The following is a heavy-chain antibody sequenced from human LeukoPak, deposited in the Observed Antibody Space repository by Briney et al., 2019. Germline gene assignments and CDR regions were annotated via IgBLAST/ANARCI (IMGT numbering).Heavy chain of an antibody. D-gene: IGHD2/OR15-2a*01. CDR3: ARGIFLTGGDYFDY. Sequence: SETLSLTCTISGGSINNYYWSWIRQPPGKGLEWIGYIYYSGSTNYNPSLKSRVTISVDTSKNQFSLRLSSVTAADTAVNYCARGIFLTGGDYFDYWGQGTLVTVSS. V-gene: IGHV4-59*01. J-gene: IGHJ4*02. CDR2: IYYSGST. CDR1: GGSINNYY.